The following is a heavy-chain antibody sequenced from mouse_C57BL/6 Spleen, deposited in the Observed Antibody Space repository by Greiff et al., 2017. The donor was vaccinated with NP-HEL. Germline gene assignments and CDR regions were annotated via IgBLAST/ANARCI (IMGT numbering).Heavy chain of an antibody. CDR2: ISSGSSTI. D-gene: IGHD1-1*01. CDR3: ARPPYGSSYDWYFDV. CDR1: GFTFSDYG. Sequence: EVQLVESGGGLVKPGGSLKLSCAASGFTFSDYGMHWVRQAPEKGLEWVAYISSGSSTIYYADTVKGRFTISRDNAKNTLFLQMTSLRSEDTAMYYCARPPYGSSYDWYFDVWGTGTTVTVSS. V-gene: IGHV5-17*01. J-gene: IGHJ1*03.